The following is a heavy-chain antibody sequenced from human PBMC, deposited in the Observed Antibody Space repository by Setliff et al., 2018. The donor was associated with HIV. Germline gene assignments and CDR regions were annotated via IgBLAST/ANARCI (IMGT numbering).Heavy chain of an antibody. CDR1: GGSISSYY. CDR2: IYYSGST. J-gene: IGHJ4*02. D-gene: IGHD5-18*01. Sequence: LSLTCTVSGGSISSYYWSWLRQPPGKGLEWIGYIYYSGSTNYNPSLKSRVTISVDTSKNHFSLKLSSVTAADTAVYYCASGEYSYGYRFDYWGQGTLVTVSS. V-gene: IGHV4-59*01. CDR3: ASGEYSYGYRFDY.